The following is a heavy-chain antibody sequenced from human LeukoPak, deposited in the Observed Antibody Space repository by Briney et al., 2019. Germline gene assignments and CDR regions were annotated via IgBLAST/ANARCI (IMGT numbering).Heavy chain of an antibody. CDR3: ATFYDSSGYYVDY. J-gene: IGHJ4*02. CDR1: GYSFTSYW. Sequence: GESLKISCKGSGYSFTSYWIGWVRQMPGKGLEWMGIIYPGDSDTRYSPSFQGQVTISADKSISTAYLQWSNLEASDTAMYYCATFYDSSGYYVDYWGQGTLVTVSS. D-gene: IGHD3-22*01. CDR2: IYPGDSDT. V-gene: IGHV5-51*01.